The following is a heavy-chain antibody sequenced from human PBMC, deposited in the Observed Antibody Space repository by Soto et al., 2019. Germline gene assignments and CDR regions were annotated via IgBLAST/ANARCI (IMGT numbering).Heavy chain of an antibody. V-gene: IGHV3-30*03. Sequence: QVQLVESGGGVVQPGRSLRLSCAASGFTFSSYGMHWVRQAPGKGLEWVAVISYDGSNKYYADSVKGRFTISGDNSKNTLYLQMNSLRAEDTAVYYCARGGGIQLWYFLDYWGQGTLVTVSS. CDR3: ARGGGIQLWYFLDY. J-gene: IGHJ4*02. D-gene: IGHD5-18*01. CDR1: GFTFSSYG. CDR2: ISYDGSNK.